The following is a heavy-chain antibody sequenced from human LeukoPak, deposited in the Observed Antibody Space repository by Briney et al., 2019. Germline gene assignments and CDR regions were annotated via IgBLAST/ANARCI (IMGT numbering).Heavy chain of an antibody. V-gene: IGHV1-69*04. Sequence: ASVKVSCKASGGTFSSYAISWVRQAPGQGLEWMGRIIPILGIANYAQKFQGRVTITADKSTSTAYMELSSLRSEDTAVYYCANGGYSYGFDDAFDIWGQGTMVTVSS. J-gene: IGHJ3*02. CDR3: ANGGYSYGFDDAFDI. CDR1: GGTFSSYA. CDR2: IIPILGIA. D-gene: IGHD5-18*01.